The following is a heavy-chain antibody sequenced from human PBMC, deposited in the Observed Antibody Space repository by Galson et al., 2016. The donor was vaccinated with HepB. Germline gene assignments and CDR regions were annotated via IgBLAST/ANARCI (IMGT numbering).Heavy chain of an antibody. D-gene: IGHD1-26*01. CDR1: GFTFSSYS. J-gene: IGHJ4*02. Sequence: SLRLSCAASGFTFSSYSMNWVRQAPGKGLEWVSSISSSSSYIYYADSVKGRFTISRDNAKNSLYLQMNSLRAEDTAVYYCARGDIAGAILDYWGQGTLVTVSS. V-gene: IGHV3-21*01. CDR3: ARGDIAGAILDY. CDR2: ISSSSSYI.